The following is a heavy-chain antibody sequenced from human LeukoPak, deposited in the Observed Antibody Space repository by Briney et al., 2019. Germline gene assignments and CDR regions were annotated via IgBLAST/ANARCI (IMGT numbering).Heavy chain of an antibody. Sequence: GGSLRLSCAASGFTFSSYEMSWVRQAPGKGLEWVSYISSSGSTIYYADSVKGRFTISRDNAKNSLYLQMNSLRAEDTAVYYCAREKLYYDYVWGSYRESYSFDSWGQGTLVTASS. D-gene: IGHD3-16*02. V-gene: IGHV3-48*03. CDR1: GFTFSSYE. CDR3: AREKLYYDYVWGSYRESYSFDS. CDR2: ISSSGSTI. J-gene: IGHJ4*02.